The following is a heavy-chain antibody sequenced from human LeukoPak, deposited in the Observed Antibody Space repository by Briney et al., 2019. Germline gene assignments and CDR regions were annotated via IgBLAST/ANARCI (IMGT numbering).Heavy chain of an antibody. CDR3: AGDPSSSWYYYYYYMDV. V-gene: IGHV3-74*01. CDR2: INSDGSST. J-gene: IGHJ6*03. CDR1: GFTFSSYW. Sequence: HSGGSLRLSCAASGFTFSSYWMHWVRQAPGKGLVWVSRINSDGSSTSYADSVKGRFTISRDNAKNTLYLQMNSLRAEDTAVYYCAGDPSSSWYYYYYYMDVWGRGTTVTVSS. D-gene: IGHD6-13*01.